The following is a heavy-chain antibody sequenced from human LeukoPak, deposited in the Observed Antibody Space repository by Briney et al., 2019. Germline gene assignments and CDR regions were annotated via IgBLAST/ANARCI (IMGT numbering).Heavy chain of an antibody. D-gene: IGHD1-14*01. Sequence: GGSLRLSCAASGFTFNNYAMNWVRQAPGKGLEWVSSISGSGRSTYYADSVKGRFTISRDNSKNTLYLQMNSLRAEDTAVYYCAKPARTNAFDIWGQGTMVTVSS. CDR3: AKPARTNAFDI. CDR1: GFTFNNYA. J-gene: IGHJ3*02. CDR2: ISGSGRST. V-gene: IGHV3-23*01.